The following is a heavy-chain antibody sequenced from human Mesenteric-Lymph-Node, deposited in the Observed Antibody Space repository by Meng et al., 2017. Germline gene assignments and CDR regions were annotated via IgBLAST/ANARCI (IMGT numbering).Heavy chain of an antibody. D-gene: IGHD1-26*01. Sequence: QLQLQDPGPGLVKSSETLSLTCTVSGDSISSNSYYWGWIRQPPGKGLEWIASIDYSGITFQNPSLKSRLTTSVDTSKNQFSLQLRFVTAADTAVYYCARHRGNYYQSFLHWGQGTLVTVSS. V-gene: IGHV4-39*01. CDR2: IDYSGIT. J-gene: IGHJ1*01. CDR1: GDSISSNSYY. CDR3: ARHRGNYYQSFLH.